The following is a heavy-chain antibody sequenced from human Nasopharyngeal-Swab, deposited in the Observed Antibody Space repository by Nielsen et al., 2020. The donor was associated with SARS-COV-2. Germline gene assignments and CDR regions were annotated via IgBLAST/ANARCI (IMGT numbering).Heavy chain of an antibody. CDR1: GGSFSGYY. D-gene: IGHD1-20*01. CDR2: INHSGST. J-gene: IGHJ4*02. CDR3: ARGYNWTRGFVSRGFDY. V-gene: IGHV4-34*01. Sequence: SDTLSLTCTVYGGSFSGYYWSWIRQPPGKGLEWIGEINHSGSTYYNPSLKSRVTISVDTSKNQFSLKLSSVTAADTAVHYCARGYNWTRGFVSRGFDYWGQGTLVTVSS.